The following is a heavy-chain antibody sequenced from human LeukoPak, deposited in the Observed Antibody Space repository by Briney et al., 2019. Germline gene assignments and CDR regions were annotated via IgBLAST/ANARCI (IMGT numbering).Heavy chain of an antibody. D-gene: IGHD3-22*01. Sequence: ASVKVSCKASGYTFTGYYMHWVRQAPGQGLEWMGWINPNSGGTNYAQKFQGRVTMTRDTSISTAYMELSRLRSDDTAVYYCARKKLDYYDSSGYYYYYYGMDVWGQGTTVTVSS. CDR2: INPNSGGT. V-gene: IGHV1-2*02. CDR1: GYTFTGYY. CDR3: ARKKLDYYDSSGYYYYYYGMDV. J-gene: IGHJ6*02.